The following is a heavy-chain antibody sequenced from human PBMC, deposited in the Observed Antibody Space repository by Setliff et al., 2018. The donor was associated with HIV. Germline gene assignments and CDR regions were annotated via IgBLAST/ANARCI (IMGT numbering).Heavy chain of an antibody. V-gene: IGHV4-39*01. Sequence: KTSETLSLTCTVSGGSISSSSYYWSWIRQPPGKGLEWIGEITHSGSTNYNPSLKSRVTISVDTSKNQFSLKLSSVTAADTAVYFCARQTYYYDNSGHNWFDPWGQGTLVTVSS. CDR3: ARQTYYYDNSGHNWFDP. CDR2: ITHSGST. J-gene: IGHJ5*02. CDR1: GGSISSSSYY. D-gene: IGHD3-22*01.